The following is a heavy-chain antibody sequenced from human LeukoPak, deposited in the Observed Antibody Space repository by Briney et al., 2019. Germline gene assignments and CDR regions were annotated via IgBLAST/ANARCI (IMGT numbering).Heavy chain of an antibody. CDR1: SASITSSPYF. D-gene: IGHD3-10*01. V-gene: IGHV4-39*01. CDR2: IYYSGST. J-gene: IGHJ4*02. Sequence: SETLSLTCTVSSASITSSPYFRGWIRQSPGKGLEWIGSIYYSGSTYYNPSLKSRVTISVDTSKKQFSLKLSSVTAADTAVYYCARGDYYGSGSLFDYWGQGTLVTVSS. CDR3: ARGDYYGSGSLFDY.